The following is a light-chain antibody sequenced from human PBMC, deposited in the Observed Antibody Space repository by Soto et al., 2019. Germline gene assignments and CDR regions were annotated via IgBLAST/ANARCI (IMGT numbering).Light chain of an antibody. V-gene: IGLV4-69*01. Sequence: QLVLTQSPSASASLGASVKLTCSLSSGHNTYVIAWHQQQPEKGPRYLMKVNSDGTHSKGDGIPDRFSGSSSGAERYLTISSLQSEDEADYYCQTWGTGPHVVFGGGTKVTVL. CDR2: VNSDGTH. CDR3: QTWGTGPHVV. J-gene: IGLJ2*01. CDR1: SGHNTYV.